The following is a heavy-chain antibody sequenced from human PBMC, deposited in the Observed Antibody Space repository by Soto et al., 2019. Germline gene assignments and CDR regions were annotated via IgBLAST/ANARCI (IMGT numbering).Heavy chain of an antibody. V-gene: IGHV4-31*03. CDR2: IYYSVST. Sequence: QVQLQESGPGLVKPSQTLSLTCTVSGGSISSSNYYWSWIRQHPGKGLEWIGYIYYSVSTYYSPSLKSRVTISVDTSKNQFSLKLSSVTAADTAVYYCARVDTAMVVDYWGQGTLVTVSS. D-gene: IGHD5-18*01. J-gene: IGHJ4*02. CDR1: GGSISSSNYY. CDR3: ARVDTAMVVDY.